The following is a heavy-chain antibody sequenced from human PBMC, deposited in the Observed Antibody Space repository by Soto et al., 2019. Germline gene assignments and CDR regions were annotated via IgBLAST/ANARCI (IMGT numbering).Heavy chain of an antibody. CDR1: GFTFSSYD. CDR2: ISSNGGTT. Sequence: EVQLAESGGGMVQPGGSLRLSCVASGFTFSSYDMPWVRQAPGKGLEYVSAISSNGGTTYYGNSGKGRFTISRDNSKNTLYLQMGSLRAEDMAVYYCVRRVSGNYDYWGQGTLVTVSS. V-gene: IGHV3-64*01. J-gene: IGHJ4*02. D-gene: IGHD1-7*01. CDR3: VRRVSGNYDY.